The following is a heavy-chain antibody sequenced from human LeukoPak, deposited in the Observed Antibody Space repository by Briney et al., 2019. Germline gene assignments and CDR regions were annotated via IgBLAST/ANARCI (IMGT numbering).Heavy chain of an antibody. J-gene: IGHJ4*02. V-gene: IGHV3-23*01. Sequence: GGSLRLSCAASGFTFSSYWMSWVRQAPGKGLEWVSAISGSGGSTYYADSVKGRFTISRDNSKNTLYLQMNSLRAEDTAVYYCEKESSPYYYDSSGYYFPYYFDYWGQGTLVTVSS. CDR2: ISGSGGST. CDR1: GFTFSSYW. D-gene: IGHD3-22*01. CDR3: EKESSPYYYDSSGYYFPYYFDY.